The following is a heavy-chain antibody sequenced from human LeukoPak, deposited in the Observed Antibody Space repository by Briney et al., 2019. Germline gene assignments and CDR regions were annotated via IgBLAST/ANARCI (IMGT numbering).Heavy chain of an antibody. Sequence: GRSLRLSCAASGFTFSSYGMHWVRLAPGKGLEWVAVISYDGSNKYYADSVMGRFTISRDNSKNTLYLQMNSLRAEDTAVYYCAKEGVEMATIRGYYFDYWGQGTLVTVSS. J-gene: IGHJ4*02. CDR3: AKEGVEMATIRGYYFDY. D-gene: IGHD5-24*01. CDR1: GFTFSSYG. V-gene: IGHV3-30*18. CDR2: ISYDGSNK.